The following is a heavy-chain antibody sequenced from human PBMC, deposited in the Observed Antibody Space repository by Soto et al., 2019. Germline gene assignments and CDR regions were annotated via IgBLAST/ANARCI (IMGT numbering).Heavy chain of an antibody. CDR2: IYYTEKT. D-gene: IGHD2-15*01. J-gene: IGHJ6*02. V-gene: IGHV4-59*01. Sequence: QVQLQQSRPGLVKPSETLSLTCTVSGGSISSYYWSWIRQPPGKGLDWIGYIYYTEKTNYNPSLKSRVTISVDTSKNQFSLKLRSVTAADTGVYFCARARFQLLHPYYYGMDVWGQGTAVTVSS. CDR1: GGSISSYY. CDR3: ARARFQLLHPYYYGMDV.